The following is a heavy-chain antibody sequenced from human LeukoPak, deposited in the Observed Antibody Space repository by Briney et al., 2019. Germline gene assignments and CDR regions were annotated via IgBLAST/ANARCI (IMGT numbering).Heavy chain of an antibody. CDR1: GYTFTSYG. V-gene: IGHV1-18*01. CDR2: ISAYNGNT. D-gene: IGHD3-16*01. J-gene: IGHJ4*02. CDR3: AKGRAPVSIGNFDY. Sequence: ASVKVSCKASGYTFTSYGISRVRQAPGQGLEWMGWISAYNGNTNYAQKLQGRVTMTTDTSTSTAYMELRSLRSDDTAVYYCAKGRAPVSIGNFDYWGQGTLVTVSS.